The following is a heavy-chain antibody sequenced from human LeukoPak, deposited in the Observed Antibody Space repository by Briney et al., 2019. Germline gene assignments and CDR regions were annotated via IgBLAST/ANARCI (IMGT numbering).Heavy chain of an antibody. J-gene: IGHJ4*02. CDR1: GYTFTGYY. D-gene: IGHD3-9*01. CDR3: ARMVSLYDILTGYHFDY. Sequence: ASVKVSCKASGYTFTGYYMHWVRQAPGQGLEWMGWINPNSGGTNYAQKFQGRVTMTRDTSISTAYMELSRLRSDDTAVYYCARMVSLYDILTGYHFDYWGQGTLVTVSS. V-gene: IGHV1-2*02. CDR2: INPNSGGT.